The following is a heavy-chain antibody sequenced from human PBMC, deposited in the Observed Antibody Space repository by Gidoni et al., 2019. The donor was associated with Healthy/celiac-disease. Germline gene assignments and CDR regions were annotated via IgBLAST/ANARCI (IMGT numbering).Heavy chain of an antibody. CDR1: GGHVSSGGYY. J-gene: IGHJ5*02. D-gene: IGHD2-2*02. CDR3: ARSRYCSSTSCYKGLDP. V-gene: IGHV4-31*03. CDR2: IYYSGST. Sequence: QVQLQESGPGLVKPTQTLTLTCTVTGGHVSSGGYYWSWIRQHPGKGLEWIGYIYYSGSTYYNPSLKSRVTISVDTSKNQFSLKLSSVTAADTAVYHCARSRYCSSTSCYKGLDPWGQGTLVTVSS.